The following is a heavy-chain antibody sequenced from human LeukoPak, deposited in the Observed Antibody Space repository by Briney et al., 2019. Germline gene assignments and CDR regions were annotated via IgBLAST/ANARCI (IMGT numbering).Heavy chain of an antibody. CDR1: GFTFSSYS. Sequence: GGSLRLSCAASGFTFSSYSMNWVRQAPGKGLEWVSYISSSSSYIYYADSVKGRFTISRDNAKNSLYLQMNSLRAEDTAVYYCAREAVTYYYYMDVWGKGTTVTISS. CDR3: AREAVTYYYYMDV. V-gene: IGHV3-21*05. CDR2: ISSSSSYI. J-gene: IGHJ6*03. D-gene: IGHD2-21*02.